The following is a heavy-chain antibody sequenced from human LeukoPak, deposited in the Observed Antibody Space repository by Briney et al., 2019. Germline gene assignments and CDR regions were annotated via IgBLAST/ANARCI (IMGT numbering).Heavy chain of an antibody. CDR3: VGASPSYYYYMDV. D-gene: IGHD4/OR15-4a*01. J-gene: IGHJ6*03. Sequence: PSETLSLTCTVSGYSISSGYYWGWIRQPPGKGLEWIGSIYHSGSSYYNPSLKSRVTISVDTSKNQFSLKLSSVTAADTAVYYCVGASPSYYYYMDVWGKGTTVTVSS. CDR2: IYHSGSS. V-gene: IGHV4-38-2*02. CDR1: GYSISSGYY.